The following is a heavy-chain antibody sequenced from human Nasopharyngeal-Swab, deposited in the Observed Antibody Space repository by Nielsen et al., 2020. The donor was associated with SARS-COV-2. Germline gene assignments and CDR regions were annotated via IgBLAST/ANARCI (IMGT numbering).Heavy chain of an antibody. D-gene: IGHD3-16*01. V-gene: IGHV3-30*02. CDR1: GITFSSYG. Sequence: GESLKISCAASGITFSSYGMHWVRQAPGEGLEWVAFIRYDGFNQHYVDSVKGRFTISRDSFKSTLYLQLNSLRAEDTAVYYCAKDHKMDSGGGVGYMDVWGKGTTVTVSS. CDR2: IRYDGFNQ. CDR3: AKDHKMDSGGGVGYMDV. J-gene: IGHJ6*03.